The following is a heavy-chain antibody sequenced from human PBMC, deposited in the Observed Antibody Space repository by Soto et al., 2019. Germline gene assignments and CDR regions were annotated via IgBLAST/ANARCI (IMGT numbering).Heavy chain of an antibody. J-gene: IGHJ4*02. CDR1: GGSISSSSYY. V-gene: IGHV4-39*01. CDR2: IYYSGST. D-gene: IGHD1-1*01. CDR3: ARSVSPSRYLDY. Sequence: PSETLSLTCTVSGGSISSSSYYWGWIRQPPGKGLEWIGSIYYSGSTYYNPSLKSRVTISVDTSKNQFSLQLNSVTPEDTAVYYCARSVSPSRYLDYWGQGTLVTVSS.